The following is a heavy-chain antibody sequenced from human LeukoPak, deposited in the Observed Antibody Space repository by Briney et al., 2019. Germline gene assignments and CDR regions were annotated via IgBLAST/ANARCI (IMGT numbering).Heavy chain of an antibody. V-gene: IGHV5-51*01. Sequence: GESLKISCKGSGYSFTNYWIGWVRQMPGKGLEWMGIIYPGDSDTRYSPSFQGQVTISADNSITTAYLQWNSLKASDTAMYYCARRPYDSGSYADYWGQGTPVTVSS. J-gene: IGHJ4*02. CDR1: GYSFTNYW. D-gene: IGHD3-10*01. CDR3: ARRPYDSGSYADY. CDR2: IYPGDSDT.